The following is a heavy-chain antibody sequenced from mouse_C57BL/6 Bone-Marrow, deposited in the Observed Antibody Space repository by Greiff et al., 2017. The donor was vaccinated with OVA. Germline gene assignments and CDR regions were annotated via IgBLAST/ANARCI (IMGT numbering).Heavy chain of an antibody. J-gene: IGHJ2*01. CDR1: GYTFTSYG. D-gene: IGHD1-2*01. V-gene: IGHV1-81*01. Sequence: QVHVKQSGAELARPGASVKLSCKASGYTFTSYGISWVKQRTGQGLEWIGEIYPRSGNTYYNEKFKGKATLTADKSSSTAYMELRSLTSEDSAVYFCARWNYYGPNYWGQGTTLTVSS. CDR2: IYPRSGNT. CDR3: ARWNYYGPNY.